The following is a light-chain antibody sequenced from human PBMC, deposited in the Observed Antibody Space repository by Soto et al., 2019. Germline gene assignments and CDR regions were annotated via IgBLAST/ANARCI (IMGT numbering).Light chain of an antibody. J-gene: IGKJ1*01. V-gene: IGKV3-15*01. Sequence: EIVMTQSPATLSVSPGERATLSCRASQSVSNKLVWYQQKPGQAPRLLIYAASTRATGIPAMFSGSGSETEFTLTISSLQSEDLAVYYCQQYANWPKTVGQGTKVEIK. CDR2: AAS. CDR3: QQYANWPKT. CDR1: QSVSNK.